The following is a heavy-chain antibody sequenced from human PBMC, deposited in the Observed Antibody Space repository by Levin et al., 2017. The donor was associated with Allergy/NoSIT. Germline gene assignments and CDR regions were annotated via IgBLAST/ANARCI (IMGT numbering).Heavy chain of an antibody. CDR2: IYHSGST. J-gene: IGHJ2*01. D-gene: IGHD3-22*01. Sequence: SETLSLTCAVSGGSISSGGYSWSWIRQPPGKGLEWIGYIYHSGSTYYNPSLKSRVTISVDRSKNQFSLKLSSVTAADTAVYYCARAYYDSSGYYYGDWYFDLWGRGTLVTVSS. CDR1: GGSISSGGYS. V-gene: IGHV4-30-2*01. CDR3: ARAYYDSSGYYYGDWYFDL.